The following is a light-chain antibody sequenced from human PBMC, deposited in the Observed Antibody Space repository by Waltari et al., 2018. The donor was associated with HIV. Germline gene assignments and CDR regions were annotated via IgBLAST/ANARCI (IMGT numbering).Light chain of an antibody. CDR3: QQRRNWPLT. CDR2: DAS. Sequence: EIVLTQSPATLSLSPGERATLSSTPSENINNYVAWYQQKPGHPPRLVLSDASNRAPSVPDRCSGGGSETHFALTISSLEPEDFAVYYWQQRRNWPLTFGGGTKVEMK. J-gene: IGKJ4*01. V-gene: IGKV3-11*01. CDR1: ENINNY.